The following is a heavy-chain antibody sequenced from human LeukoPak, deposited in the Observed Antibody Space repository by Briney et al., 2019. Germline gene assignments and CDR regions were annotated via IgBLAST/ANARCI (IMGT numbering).Heavy chain of an antibody. D-gene: IGHD2-2*01. CDR3: ARDRRCSSTSCYYFDY. CDR2: IKQDGSEK. J-gene: IGHJ4*02. CDR1: GFTFSSYW. Sequence: GGSLRLSCAASGFTFSSYWMTWVRQAPGKGLEWVANIKQDGSEKYYVDSVKGRFTISRDNAKTSLYLKMNCRRAEYTAVYYCARDRRCSSTSCYYFDYWSQGTLVTVSS. V-gene: IGHV3-7*04.